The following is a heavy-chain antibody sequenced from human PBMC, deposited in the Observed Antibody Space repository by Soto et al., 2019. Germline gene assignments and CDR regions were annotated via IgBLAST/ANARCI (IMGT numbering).Heavy chain of an antibody. V-gene: IGHV1-46*01. CDR3: ARLGAYYQSLDP. Sequence: ASVKVSCKASGETLSSYYMHWVRQAPGQGLEWMGIINTSGGSTTYAQKFQGRVTMTRDTSTSTVYMELSSLTSEDTAVYYCARLGAYYQSLDPWGPGTLVTVSS. D-gene: IGHD3-22*01. J-gene: IGHJ5*02. CDR1: GETLSSYY. CDR2: INTSGGST.